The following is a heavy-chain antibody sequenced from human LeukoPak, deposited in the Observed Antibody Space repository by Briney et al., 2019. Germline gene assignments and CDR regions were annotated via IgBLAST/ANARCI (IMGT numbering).Heavy chain of an antibody. V-gene: IGHV3-15*01. D-gene: IGHD3-9*01. CDR1: GFTFSNAW. Sequence: PGGSLRLSCAASGFTFSNAWMSWVRQAPGKGLEWVGRIKSKTDGGTTDYAAPVKGRFTISRDDSKNTLYLQMNSLKTEDTAVYYCTTPDYDILTGYEDYWGQGTLVTVSS. J-gene: IGHJ4*02. CDR2: IKSKTDGGTT. CDR3: TTPDYDILTGYEDY.